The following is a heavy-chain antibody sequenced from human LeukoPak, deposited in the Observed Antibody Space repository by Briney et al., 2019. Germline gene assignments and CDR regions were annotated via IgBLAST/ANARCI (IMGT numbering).Heavy chain of an antibody. J-gene: IGHJ4*02. CDR1: GFTVNSNY. CDR3: TRSYYYDSSGYRNDY. Sequence: GGSLRLSCVASGFTVNSNYMSWVRQAPGKGLEWVAVIYSGGQTYYADSAKGRFTISRDNSKNTLYLQMNSLRAEDTAMYYCTRSYYYDSSGYRNDYWGQGTLVTVSS. CDR2: IYSGGQT. D-gene: IGHD3-22*01. V-gene: IGHV3-53*01.